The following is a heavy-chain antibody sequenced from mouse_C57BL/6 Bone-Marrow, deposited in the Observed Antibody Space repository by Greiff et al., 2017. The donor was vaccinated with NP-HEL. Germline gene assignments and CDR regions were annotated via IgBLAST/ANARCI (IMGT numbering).Heavy chain of an antibody. V-gene: IGHV1-54*01. J-gene: IGHJ3*01. D-gene: IGHD2-4*01. CDR3: ARRNYDSFAY. Sequence: VQLQQSGAELVRPGTSVKVSCKASGYAFTNYLIEWVKQRPGQGLEWIGVINPGSGGTNYNEKFKGKATLTADKSSSTAYMQLSSLTSEDSAVYFCARRNYDSFAYWGQVTLVTVSA. CDR2: INPGSGGT. CDR1: GYAFTNYL.